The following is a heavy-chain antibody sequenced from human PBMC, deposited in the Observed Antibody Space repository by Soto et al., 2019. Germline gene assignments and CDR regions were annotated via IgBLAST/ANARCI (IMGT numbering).Heavy chain of an antibody. CDR3: AGDLGAFNYGSAYFDY. J-gene: IGHJ4*02. Sequence: GGSLILSCAPSGFTFSTYGMHWVRQAPSKGLEWVAVIWYDGSNQYYADSVKGRFTISRDNSKNMLYLQMNSLRAEDTAVYYCAGDLGAFNYGSAYFDYWGQGTPVTVS. D-gene: IGHD3-10*01. V-gene: IGHV3-33*01. CDR2: IWYDGSNQ. CDR1: GFTFSTYG.